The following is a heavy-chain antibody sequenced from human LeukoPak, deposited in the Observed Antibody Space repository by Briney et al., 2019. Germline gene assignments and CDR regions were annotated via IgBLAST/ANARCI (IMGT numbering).Heavy chain of an antibody. Sequence: GASVKVSCKASGYTFTSYGISWVRQAPGQGLEWMGWISAYNGNTNYAQKLQGRVTMTTDTSTSTAYMELRSLRSDDTAVYYCASTPYYYDSSGYYPFDYWGQGTLATVSS. D-gene: IGHD3-22*01. CDR3: ASTPYYYDSSGYYPFDY. CDR1: GYTFTSYG. V-gene: IGHV1-18*01. CDR2: ISAYNGNT. J-gene: IGHJ4*02.